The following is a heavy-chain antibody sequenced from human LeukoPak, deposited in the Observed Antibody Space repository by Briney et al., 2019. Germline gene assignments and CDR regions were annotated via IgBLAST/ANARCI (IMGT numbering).Heavy chain of an antibody. V-gene: IGHV3-7*01. CDR2: IKQDGSEK. J-gene: IGHJ6*03. D-gene: IGHD3-3*01. CDR1: GFTFSSYW. CDR3: ARAHGNYDFWSGYLYYMDV. Sequence: GGSLRLSCAASGFTFSSYWMSWVRLAPGKGREWVANIKQDGSEKYYVDSVKGRFTISRDNAKNSLYLQMNSLRAEDTAVYYCARAHGNYDFWSGYLYYMDVWGKGTTVTVSS.